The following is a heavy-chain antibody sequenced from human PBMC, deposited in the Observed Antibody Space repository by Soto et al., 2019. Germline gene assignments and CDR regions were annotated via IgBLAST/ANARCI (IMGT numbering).Heavy chain of an antibody. V-gene: IGHV1-69*01. D-gene: IGHD2-21*02. Sequence: QVQLVQSGAEVKKPGSSVKVSCKASGGTFSSYAISWVRQAPGQGLEWMGGIIPIFGTANYAQKFQGRVTITADESTSTVYMELSSLRSEDTAVYYCARGPEEKGYCGGDCYHNWFDPWGQGTLVTVSS. CDR2: IIPIFGTA. CDR1: GGTFSSYA. J-gene: IGHJ5*02. CDR3: ARGPEEKGYCGGDCYHNWFDP.